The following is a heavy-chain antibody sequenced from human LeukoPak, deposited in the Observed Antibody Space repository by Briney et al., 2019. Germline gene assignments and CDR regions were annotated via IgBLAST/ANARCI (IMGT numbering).Heavy chain of an antibody. CDR2: IRSSGTTI. V-gene: IGHV3-11*04. Sequence: GGSLRLSCVASGFTFSDYYMSWIRQAPGKGLEWVSYIRSSGTTIHYADSVMGRFTISRDNAKNSLYLQMNSLRAEDTAVYYCARDRGAVTDVFDYWGQGTLVTVSS. J-gene: IGHJ4*02. D-gene: IGHD6-19*01. CDR3: ARDRGAVTDVFDY. CDR1: GFTFSDYY.